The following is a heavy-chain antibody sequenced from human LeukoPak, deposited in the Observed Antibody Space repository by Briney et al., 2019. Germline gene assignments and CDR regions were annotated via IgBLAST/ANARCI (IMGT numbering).Heavy chain of an antibody. J-gene: IGHJ4*02. CDR2: IISRGNTT. V-gene: IGHV3-11*01. D-gene: IGHD5-24*01. Sequence: PGGPLRLSCAASGFTFSYYYMSWIRQAPGKGLEGLSYIISRGNTTHFADSVKGRFPVSRDNTNNTLYAQMNSLRAEDTAVYFCARGRDGYKYWGQGTLVTVSS. CDR3: ARGRDGYKY. CDR1: GFTFSYYY.